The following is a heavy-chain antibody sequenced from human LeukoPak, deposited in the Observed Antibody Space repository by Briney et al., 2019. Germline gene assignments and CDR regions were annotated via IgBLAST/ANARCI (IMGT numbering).Heavy chain of an antibody. J-gene: IGHJ4*02. CDR1: GYTFTSYA. D-gene: IGHD5-24*01. V-gene: IGHV1-18*01. CDR3: AREQLAAIIDY. CDR2: ISAYNGNT. Sequence: ASVKVSCKASGYTFTSYAISWVRHAPGQGLEWMGWISAYNGNTNYAQKLQGRVTMTTDTSTSTAYMELRSLRSDDTAVYYCAREQLAAIIDYWGQGTLVTVSS.